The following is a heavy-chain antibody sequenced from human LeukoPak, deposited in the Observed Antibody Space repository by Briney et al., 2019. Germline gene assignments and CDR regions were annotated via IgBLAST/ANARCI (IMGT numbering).Heavy chain of an antibody. Sequence: GGSLRLSCAASGFTFSSYWMSWVRQAPGKGLEWVANIKQDGSEKYYVDSVKGRFTISRDNAKNSLYLQMNSLRAEDTAVYYCARGIYDFWSGYSDWGQGTLVTVSS. V-gene: IGHV3-7*01. CDR2: IKQDGSEK. CDR1: GFTFSSYW. J-gene: IGHJ4*02. D-gene: IGHD3-3*01. CDR3: ARGIYDFWSGYSD.